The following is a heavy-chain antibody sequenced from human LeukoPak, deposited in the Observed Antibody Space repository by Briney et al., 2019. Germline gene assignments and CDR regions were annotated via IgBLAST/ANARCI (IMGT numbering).Heavy chain of an antibody. CDR2: ISGSGGST. CDR3: ATDKITYYYDSSGYITSDY. V-gene: IGHV3-23*01. Sequence: GGSLRLSCAASGFTVSSNYMSWVRQAPGKGLEWVSAISGSGGSTYYADSVKGRFTISRDNSKNTLYLQMNSLRAEDTAVYYCATDKITYYYDSSGYITSDYWGQGTLVTVSS. J-gene: IGHJ4*02. D-gene: IGHD3-22*01. CDR1: GFTVSSNY.